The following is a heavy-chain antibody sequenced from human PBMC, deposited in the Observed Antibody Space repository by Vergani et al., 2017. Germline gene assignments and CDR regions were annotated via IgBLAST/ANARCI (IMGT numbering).Heavy chain of an antibody. J-gene: IGHJ5*02. CDR2: IYYSGST. V-gene: IGHV4-39*01. CDR3: ARPYSSSWYGNWFDP. CDR1: GGSISSSSYY. Sequence: QLQLQESGPGLVKPSETLSLTCTVSGGSISSSSYYWGWIRQPPGKGLEWIGSIYYSGSTYYNPSLKSRVTISVDTSKNQFSLKLSSLTAADTAVYYCARPYSSSWYGNWFDPWGQGTLVTVSS. D-gene: IGHD6-13*01.